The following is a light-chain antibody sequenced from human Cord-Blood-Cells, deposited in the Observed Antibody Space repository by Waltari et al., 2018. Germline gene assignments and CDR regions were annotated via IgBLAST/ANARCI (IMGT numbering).Light chain of an antibody. CDR1: QNISSY. J-gene: IGKJ5*01. CDR2: AAS. Sequence: DIQMTQSPSSLSASVGDRVTITCRASQNISSYLNWYQQKPGNAPKLLIYAASSLQSGVPSSFSGSGSGTDFTLTISSLQPEDFATYYCQQSYSTLITFGQGTRLEIK. V-gene: IGKV1-39*01. CDR3: QQSYSTLIT.